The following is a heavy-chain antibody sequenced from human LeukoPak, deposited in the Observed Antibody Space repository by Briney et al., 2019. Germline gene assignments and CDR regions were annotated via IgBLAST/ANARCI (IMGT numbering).Heavy chain of an antibody. CDR2: IYYSGST. Sequence: SETLSLTCTVSGGSIGSGDYYWSWIRQPPGKGLEWIGYIYYSGSTYYNPSLKSRVTISVDTSKNHFSLKLSSVTAADTAVYYCARAPVDLYYYDSSGYYFDYWGQGTLVTVSS. J-gene: IGHJ4*02. CDR3: ARAPVDLYYYDSSGYYFDY. D-gene: IGHD3-22*01. V-gene: IGHV4-30-4*01. CDR1: GGSIGSGDYY.